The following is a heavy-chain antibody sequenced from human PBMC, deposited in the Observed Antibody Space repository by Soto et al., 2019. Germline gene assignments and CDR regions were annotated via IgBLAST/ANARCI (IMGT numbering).Heavy chain of an antibody. CDR1: GFTFSVYA. CDR3: AKALYGGHDY. V-gene: IGHV3-23*01. Sequence: EVQLLESGGGLVQPGGSLRLSCAASGFTFSVYAMSWVRQAPGKGLECVSGISGSGGSTSYAASVKGRFTISRDNSKNTLSLQMNSLRADDTAVYYCAKALYGGHDYWGPATLVTVSS. CDR2: ISGSGGST. J-gene: IGHJ4*02. D-gene: IGHD4-17*01.